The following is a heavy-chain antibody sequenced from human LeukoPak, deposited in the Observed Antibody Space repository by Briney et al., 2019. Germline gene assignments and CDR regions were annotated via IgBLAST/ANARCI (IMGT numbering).Heavy chain of an antibody. Sequence: SETLSLTCAVYGGSFSGYYWSWIRQPPGKELEWIGEINHSGSTNYNPSLKSRVTISVDTSKNQFSLKLSSVTAADTAVYYCARGGRGSGYYFGWFDPWGQGTLVTVSS. D-gene: IGHD3-22*01. CDR1: GGSFSGYY. J-gene: IGHJ5*02. CDR2: INHSGST. V-gene: IGHV4-34*01. CDR3: ARGGRGSGYYFGWFDP.